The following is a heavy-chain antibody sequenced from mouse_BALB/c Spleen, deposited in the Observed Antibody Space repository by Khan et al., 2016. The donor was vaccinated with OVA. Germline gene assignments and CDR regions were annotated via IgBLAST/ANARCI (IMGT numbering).Heavy chain of an antibody. CDR1: GYTFINYW. CDR2: INPSTGYT. Sequence: VKLQESGAELAKPGASVKMSCKASGYTFINYWILWIKQRPGQGLEWIGYINPSTGYTKYNQNFKDKATLTADKSTSTAYLQLSSLKSEDSTVYYCARRGLRWYFDYWGQGTTLTVSS. CDR3: ARRGLRWYFDY. D-gene: IGHD1-1*02. J-gene: IGHJ2*01. V-gene: IGHV1-7*01.